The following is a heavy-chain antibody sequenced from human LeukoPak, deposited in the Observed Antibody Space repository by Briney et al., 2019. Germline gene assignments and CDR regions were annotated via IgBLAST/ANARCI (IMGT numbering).Heavy chain of an antibody. Sequence: SETLSLTCTVSGGSISSGGFFWSWIRQPVGKGLEWIGLIYTTGSTVYNPSLKSRVTISLDTSKNQFSLKLSSVTAADTAVYYCARVRDNWNDDAFDIRGQGTMATVSS. CDR2: IYTTGST. CDR3: ARVRDNWNDDAFDI. V-gene: IGHV4-61*02. CDR1: GGSISSGGFF. D-gene: IGHD1-1*01. J-gene: IGHJ3*02.